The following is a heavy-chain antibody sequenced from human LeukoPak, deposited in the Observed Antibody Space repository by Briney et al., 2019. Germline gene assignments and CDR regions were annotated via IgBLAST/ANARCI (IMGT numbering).Heavy chain of an antibody. D-gene: IGHD2-8*02. V-gene: IGHV3-74*01. Sequence: GGSLRLSCEASGFTFSSYWMHWVRQAPGKGLVWVSRINGDGSRTSYADSVKGRFTISRDNAKNTVYLQMNSLRAEDTDVYYCARVCTGGGCYHFDSWGQRTLVTVSS. CDR2: INGDGSRT. CDR1: GFTFSSYW. CDR3: ARVCTGGGCYHFDS. J-gene: IGHJ4*02.